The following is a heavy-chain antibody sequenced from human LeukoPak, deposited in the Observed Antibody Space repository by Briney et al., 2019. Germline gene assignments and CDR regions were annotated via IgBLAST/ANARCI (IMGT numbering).Heavy chain of an antibody. D-gene: IGHD1-26*01. V-gene: IGHV4-4*02. J-gene: IGHJ4*02. Sequence: PSGTLSLTCAVSGGSISSSNWWSWVRQPPGKGLEWIGEIYHSGSTNYNPSLKSRVTISVDKSKNQFSLKLSSVTAADTAVYYCARGALWVGATYFFDYWGQGTLVTVSS. CDR2: IYHSGST. CDR1: GGSISSSNW. CDR3: ARGALWVGATYFFDY.